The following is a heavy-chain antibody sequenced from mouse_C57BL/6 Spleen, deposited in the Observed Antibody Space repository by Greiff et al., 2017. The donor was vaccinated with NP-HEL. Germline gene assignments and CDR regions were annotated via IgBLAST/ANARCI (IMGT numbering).Heavy chain of an antibody. Sequence: EVQLQQSGPELVKPGASVKISCKASGYTFTDYYMNWVKQSHGKSLEWIGDINPNNGGTSYNQKFKGKATLTVDKSSSTAYMELRSLTSEDSAVYYCARSDYYGNFYWYFDVWGTGTTVTVSS. D-gene: IGHD2-1*01. CDR3: ARSDYYGNFYWYFDV. J-gene: IGHJ1*03. CDR2: INPNNGGT. CDR1: GYTFTDYY. V-gene: IGHV1-26*01.